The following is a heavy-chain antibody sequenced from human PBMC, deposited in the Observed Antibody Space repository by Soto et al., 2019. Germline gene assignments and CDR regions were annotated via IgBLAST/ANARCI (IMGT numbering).Heavy chain of an antibody. CDR2: IYYSGST. CDR1: GGSISSSSYY. D-gene: IGHD3-22*01. Sequence: QLQLQESGPGLVKPSETLSLTCTVSGGSISSSSYYWGWIRQPPGKGLEWIGSIYYSGSTYYNPSLKSRVTISVDTSKNQFSLKLSSVTAADTAVYYCARQSLAKGGSLWGYYDSSGYTEFDYWGQGTLVTVSS. V-gene: IGHV4-39*01. J-gene: IGHJ4*02. CDR3: ARQSLAKGGSLWGYYDSSGYTEFDY.